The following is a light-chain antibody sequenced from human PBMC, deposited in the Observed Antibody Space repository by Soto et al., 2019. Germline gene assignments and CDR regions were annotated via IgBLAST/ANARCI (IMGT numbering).Light chain of an antibody. CDR1: SSNIGSNY. CDR2: RNN. CDR3: AAWDDSLSGLYV. V-gene: IGLV1-47*01. Sequence: QSVLTHPPSASGTPGQRFTISCSGSSSNIGSNYVYWYQQLPGTAPKLLIYRNNQRPSGVPDRFSGSRSGTSASLAISGLRSEDEADYYCAAWDDSLSGLYVFGTGTKVTVL. J-gene: IGLJ1*01.